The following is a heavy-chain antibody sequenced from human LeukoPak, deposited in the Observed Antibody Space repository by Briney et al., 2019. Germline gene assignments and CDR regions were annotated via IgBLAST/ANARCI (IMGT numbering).Heavy chain of an antibody. D-gene: IGHD1-26*01. CDR1: GFTVSSNY. CDR3: ARDRGKREQFYYYYYMDV. J-gene: IGHJ6*03. Sequence: HPGGSLRLSCAASGFTVSSNYMSWVRQAPGKGLEWVSVIYSGGSTYYADSVKGRFTISRDNSKNTLYLQMNSLRAEDTAVYYCARDRGKREQFYYYYYMDVWGKGTTVTISS. V-gene: IGHV3-66*01. CDR2: IYSGGST.